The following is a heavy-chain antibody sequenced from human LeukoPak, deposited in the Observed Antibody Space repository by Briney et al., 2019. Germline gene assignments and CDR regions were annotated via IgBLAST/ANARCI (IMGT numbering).Heavy chain of an antibody. CDR3: ARGRLLWFGEFLGRTTNYYYYGMDV. J-gene: IGHJ6*02. Sequence: SETLSLTCAVYGGSFSGYYRSWIRQPPGKGLEWIGEINHSGSTNYNPSLKSRVTISVDTSKNQFSLKLSSVTAADTAVYYCARGRLLWFGEFLGRTTNYYYYGMDVWGQGTTITVSS. D-gene: IGHD3-10*01. CDR2: INHSGST. CDR1: GGSFSGYY. V-gene: IGHV4-34*01.